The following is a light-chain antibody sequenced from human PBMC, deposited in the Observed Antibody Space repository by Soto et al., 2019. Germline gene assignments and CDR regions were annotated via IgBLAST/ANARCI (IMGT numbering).Light chain of an antibody. CDR3: QSYDNSLLAYV. V-gene: IGLV2-8*01. J-gene: IGLJ2*01. CDR2: EVT. CDR1: ASDVGAYNY. Sequence: QSALTQPPSASGSLGQSVTISCTGTASDVGAYNYVSWYQQHPGKAPKLMIYEVTKRPSGVPDRFSGSKSGNTASLTVSGLQAEDEADYYCQSYDNSLLAYVFGGGTKLTVL.